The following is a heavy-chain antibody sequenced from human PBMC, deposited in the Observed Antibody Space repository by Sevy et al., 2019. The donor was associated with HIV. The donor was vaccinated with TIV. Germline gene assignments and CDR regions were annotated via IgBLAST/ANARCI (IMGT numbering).Heavy chain of an antibody. J-gene: IGHJ6*02. D-gene: IGHD3-22*01. Sequence: GGSLRLSCAASGFTFSSYDMHWVRQATGKGLEWVSAIGTAGDTYYPGSVKGRFTISRENAKNSLYLQMNSLRAGDTAVYYCARVRNYYDSSGYYYGYYYGMDVWGQGTTVTVSS. V-gene: IGHV3-13*01. CDR1: GFTFSSYD. CDR3: ARVRNYYDSSGYYYGYYYGMDV. CDR2: IGTAGDT.